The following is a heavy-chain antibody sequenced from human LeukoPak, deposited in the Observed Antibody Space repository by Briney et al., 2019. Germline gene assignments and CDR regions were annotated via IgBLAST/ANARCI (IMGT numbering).Heavy chain of an antibody. D-gene: IGHD2-15*01. J-gene: IGHJ6*03. V-gene: IGHV7-4-1*02. CDR1: GYTFTSYA. Sequence: ASVKVSCKSSGYTFTSYAMNWVRQAPGQGLEWMGWISTNTGNPTYAQGFTGRFVFSLDTSVSTAYLQISSLKAEDTAVYYCARKSVAATPRDIVYQYSYMDVWGKGTTVTVSS. CDR2: ISTNTGNP. CDR3: ARKSVAATPRDIVYQYSYMDV.